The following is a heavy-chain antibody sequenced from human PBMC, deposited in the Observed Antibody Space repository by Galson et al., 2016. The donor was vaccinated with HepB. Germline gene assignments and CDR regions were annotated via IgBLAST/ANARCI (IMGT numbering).Heavy chain of an antibody. J-gene: IGHJ6*02. CDR3: ARDLGHNILTGYTYYYFYGMDV. CDR2: INAGTGNT. Sequence: QSGAEVKKPGETLRISCKASGYTFTSYTIHWVRQAPGQGLEWMGWINAGTGNTKYSQNFQGRVTITRDTSASTAYMELSSLRSEDTAVYYCARDLGHNILTGYTYYYFYGMDVWGQGTTVTVSS. D-gene: IGHD3-9*01. CDR1: GYTFTSYT. V-gene: IGHV1-3*01.